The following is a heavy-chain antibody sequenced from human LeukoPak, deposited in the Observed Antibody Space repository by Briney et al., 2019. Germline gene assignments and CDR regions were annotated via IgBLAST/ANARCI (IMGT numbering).Heavy chain of an antibody. Sequence: SETLSLTCTVSGGSISSGGYYWSWIRQPPGKGLEWIGEINHSGSTNYNPSLKSRVTISVDTSKNQFSLKLSSVTAADTAVYYCARGDTMVRGVMGGRTSYYFDYWGQGTLVTVSS. CDR2: INHSGST. J-gene: IGHJ4*02. D-gene: IGHD3-10*01. CDR1: GGSISSGGYY. V-gene: IGHV4-61*08. CDR3: ARGDTMVRGVMGGRTSYYFDY.